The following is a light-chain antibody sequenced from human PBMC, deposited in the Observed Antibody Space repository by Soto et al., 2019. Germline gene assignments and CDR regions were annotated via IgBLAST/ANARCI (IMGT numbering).Light chain of an antibody. V-gene: IGKV3-15*01. CDR1: QSVGSN. CDR2: GAS. Sequence: EIVMTQSPATLSVSPGERATLSCRASQSVGSNLAWYQQKPGQSPRLLIYGASTRATGIPARSSGSGSGTEFTLTISSLQSEDFAVDYCQHYNNWPLTFGGGTQVDIK. J-gene: IGKJ4*01. CDR3: QHYNNWPLT.